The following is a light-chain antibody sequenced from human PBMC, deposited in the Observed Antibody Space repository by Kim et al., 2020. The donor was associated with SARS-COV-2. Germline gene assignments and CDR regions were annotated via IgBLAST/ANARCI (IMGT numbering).Light chain of an antibody. V-gene: IGLV2-14*01. CDR1: SSDVGGYNY. J-gene: IGLJ3*02. CDR2: EVS. Sequence: GQSITSSCTGTSSDVGGYNYVSWYQQHPGKAPKLMIYEVSKRPSGVSNRFSGSKSGNTASLTISGLQAEDEADYYCSSYTSSSTLTFGGGTQLTVL. CDR3: SSYTSSSTLT.